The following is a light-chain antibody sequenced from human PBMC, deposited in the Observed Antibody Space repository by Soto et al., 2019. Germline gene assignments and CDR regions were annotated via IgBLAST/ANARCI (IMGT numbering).Light chain of an antibody. CDR1: QSVSSSY. Sequence: EIVLTQSPGTLSLSPGERATLSCRASQSVSSSYLAWYQQKPGQAPRLFIYASSIRATGIPDRFSGSGSGTDFTLTISRLEPEDFAVYYCQQYGLSPRTFGRGTK. V-gene: IGKV3-20*01. CDR2: ASS. CDR3: QQYGLSPRT. J-gene: IGKJ1*01.